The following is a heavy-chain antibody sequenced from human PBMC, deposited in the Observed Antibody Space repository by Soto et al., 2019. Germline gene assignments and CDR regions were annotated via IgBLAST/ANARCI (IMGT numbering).Heavy chain of an antibody. V-gene: IGHV3-64D*06. D-gene: IGHD3-22*01. CDR3: VKGEYYYDSSGYYPFDY. J-gene: IGHJ4*02. CDR2: ISTNGGST. CDR1: AFRVSRYA. Sequence: VGSLRWSWSASAFRVSRYAMHWMGQAPGKGLEYVSSISTNGGSTHYADSVKGRFTISRDNSKNTQYLQMSSLRADDTAVYYCVKGEYYYDSSGYYPFDYWGQGT.